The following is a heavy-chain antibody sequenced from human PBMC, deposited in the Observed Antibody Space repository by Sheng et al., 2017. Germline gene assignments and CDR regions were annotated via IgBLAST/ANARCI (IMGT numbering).Heavy chain of an antibody. CDR1: GFTFSSYS. CDR3: ARGTLAARPRDLWY. CDR2: ISSSSSYI. J-gene: IGHJ4*02. Sequence: EVQLVESGGGLVKPGGSLRLSCAASGFTFSSYSMNWVRQAPGKGLEWVSSISSSSSYIYYADSVKGRFTISRDNAKNSLYLQMNSLRAEDTAVYYCARGTLAARPRDLWYWGQGTLVTVSS. V-gene: IGHV3-21*01. D-gene: IGHD6-6*01.